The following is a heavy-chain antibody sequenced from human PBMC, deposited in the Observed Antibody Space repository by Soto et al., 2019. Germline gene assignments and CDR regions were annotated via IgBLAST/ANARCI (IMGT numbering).Heavy chain of an antibody. V-gene: IGHV3-48*02. D-gene: IGHD3-10*01. CDR3: TRDMGMVRGVTNWFDP. J-gene: IGHJ5*02. CDR2: ISSSSSTI. Sequence: EVQLVESGGGLVQPGGSLRLSCAASGFTFSSYSMNWVRQAPGKGLEWVSYISSSSSTIYYADSVKGRFTISRDNAKNSLYLQMNSLRDEDTALYYCTRDMGMVRGVTNWFDPWGQGTLVTISS. CDR1: GFTFSSYS.